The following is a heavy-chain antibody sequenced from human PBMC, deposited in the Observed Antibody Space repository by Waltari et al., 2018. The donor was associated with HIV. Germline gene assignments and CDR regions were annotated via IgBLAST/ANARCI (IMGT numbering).Heavy chain of an antibody. D-gene: IGHD1-1*01. CDR1: GCTVSSHH. V-gene: IGHV3-66*01. CDR2: MYSGGTT. Sequence: EVQLVESGGGLVRPGGSLRLSCAASGCTVSSHHMGWVRQTPGKGLEYVSVMYSGGTTHYADSVNGRFTISRDSSKSALYLQMNTLRAEDTALYYCARVDRAGTTSGWDVFDIWGQGTMVTVSS. J-gene: IGHJ3*02. CDR3: ARVDRAGTTSGWDVFDI.